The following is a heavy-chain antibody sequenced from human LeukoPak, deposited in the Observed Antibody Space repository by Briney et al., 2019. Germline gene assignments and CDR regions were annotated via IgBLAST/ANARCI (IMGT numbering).Heavy chain of an antibody. CDR1: GDSISSDGYS. CDR3: AGDFLRTASPDAFDF. J-gene: IGHJ3*01. D-gene: IGHD2-21*02. CDR2: ISYSGNT. Sequence: PSETLSLTCTVSGDSISSDGYSWTWIRQPPGKGLEWIGHISYSGNTYYNPSLKSRVTLSVDASKNQFSLNLTSVTAADTAIYYCAGDFLRTASPDAFDFWGQGTMVTVSS. V-gene: IGHV4-31*03.